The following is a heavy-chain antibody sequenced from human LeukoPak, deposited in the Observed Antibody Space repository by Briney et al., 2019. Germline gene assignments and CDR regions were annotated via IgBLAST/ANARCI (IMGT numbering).Heavy chain of an antibody. D-gene: IGHD6-13*01. Sequence: PGGPLRLSCAASGFTFSSYGMHWVRQAPGKGLEWVAVISYDGSNKYYADSVKGRFTISRDNSKNTLYLQMNSLRAEDTAVYYCAREGAAAGTPPFDYWGQGTLVTVSS. J-gene: IGHJ4*02. V-gene: IGHV3-30*03. CDR1: GFTFSSYG. CDR2: ISYDGSNK. CDR3: AREGAAAGTPPFDY.